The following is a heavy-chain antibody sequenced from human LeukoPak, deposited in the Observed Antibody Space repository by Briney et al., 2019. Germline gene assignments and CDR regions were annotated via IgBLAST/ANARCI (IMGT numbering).Heavy chain of an antibody. CDR2: INHSGST. D-gene: IGHD5-24*01. CDR1: GGSFSGYY. CDR3: ARHRAEMATITDDTFDM. Sequence: SETLSLTCAVYGGSFSGYYWSWIRQPPGKGLEWIGEINHSGSTNYNPSLKSRVTISVDTSKNQFSLKLSSVTAADTAVYYCARHRAEMATITDDTFDMWGQGTMVTVSS. J-gene: IGHJ3*02. V-gene: IGHV4-34*01.